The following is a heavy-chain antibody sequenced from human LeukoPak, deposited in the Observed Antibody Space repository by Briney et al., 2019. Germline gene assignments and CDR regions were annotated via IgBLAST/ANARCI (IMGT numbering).Heavy chain of an antibody. CDR2: IIPIFGTA. V-gene: IGHV1-69*06. Sequence: SVKVSCKASGGTFSSYAISWVRQAPGQGLEWMGGIIPIFGTANYAQKFQGRVTITAAKSTSTAYMELSSLRSEDTAVYYCASGHPDYVWGSYRLDYWGQGTLVTVSS. D-gene: IGHD3-16*02. J-gene: IGHJ4*02. CDR1: GGTFSSYA. CDR3: ASGHPDYVWGSYRLDY.